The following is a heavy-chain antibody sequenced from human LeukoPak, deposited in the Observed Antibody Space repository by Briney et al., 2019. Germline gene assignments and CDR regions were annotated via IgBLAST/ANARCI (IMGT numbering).Heavy chain of an antibody. D-gene: IGHD6-13*01. CDR3: ARGSYTSSWCGVFDY. V-gene: IGHV3-33*01. CDR1: GFIFSSYG. J-gene: IGHJ4*02. Sequence: GGSLRLSCAASGFIFSSYGMHWVRQAPGKGLEWVAVIWYDGSNKYYADSVKGRFTISRDNSKNTLYLQMNSLRGEDTAVYCCARGSYTSSWCGVFDYWGQGTLVTVSS. CDR2: IWYDGSNK.